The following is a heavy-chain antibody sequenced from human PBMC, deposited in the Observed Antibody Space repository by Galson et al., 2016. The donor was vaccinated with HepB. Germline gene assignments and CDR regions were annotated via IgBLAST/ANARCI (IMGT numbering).Heavy chain of an antibody. CDR3: ARDGAPPAAIIGAPDY. V-gene: IGHV1-18*04. CDR1: GYPFTNYG. D-gene: IGHD2-2*01. Sequence: SVKVSCKASGYPFTNYGISWVRQAPGQGLEWMGWISAYNGDTNYAQKVQGRVAMTTDTSTSTAYMELRSLKSDDTAVYYCARDGAPPAAIIGAPDYWGQGTLVTVSS. CDR2: ISAYNGDT. J-gene: IGHJ4*02.